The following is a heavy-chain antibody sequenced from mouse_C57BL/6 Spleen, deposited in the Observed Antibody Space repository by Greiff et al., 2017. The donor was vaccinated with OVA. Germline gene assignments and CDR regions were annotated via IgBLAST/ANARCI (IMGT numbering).Heavy chain of an antibody. CDR1: GFTFTDYY. D-gene: IGHD2-2*01. V-gene: IGHV7-3*01. CDR2: IRNKANGYTT. J-gene: IGHJ4*01. CDR3: ARRGMVTTKIGYYAMDY. Sequence: EVQRVESGGGLVQPGGSLSLSCAASGFTFTDYYMSWVRQPPGKALEWLGFIRNKANGYTTEYSASVKGRFTISRDNSQSILYLQMNALRAEDSATYYCARRGMVTTKIGYYAMDYWGQGTSVTVSS.